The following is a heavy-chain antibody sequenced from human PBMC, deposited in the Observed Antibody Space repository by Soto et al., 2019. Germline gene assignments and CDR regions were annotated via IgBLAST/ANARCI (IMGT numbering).Heavy chain of an antibody. V-gene: IGHV3-53*01. CDR3: ARALSPFHSDSTGYWGFDY. CDR1: GFTWNDHE. J-gene: IGHJ4*02. D-gene: IGHD3-9*01. CDR2: IYSSGTT. Sequence: PWGSMGLGCAASGFTWNDHEMNWVRQAPGRGLEWVSVIYSSGTTYYGDSVKGRFTISRDNSKNTLYLQMNSLRTEDTALYYCARALSPFHSDSTGYWGFDYWGQGTLVTASS.